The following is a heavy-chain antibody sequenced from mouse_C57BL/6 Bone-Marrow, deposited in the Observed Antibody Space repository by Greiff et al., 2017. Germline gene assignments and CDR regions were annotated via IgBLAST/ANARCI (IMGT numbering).Heavy chain of an antibody. V-gene: IGHV1-55*01. CDR1: GYTFTSYW. J-gene: IGHJ4*01. Sequence: QVQLQQPGAELVKPGASVKMSCKASGYTFTSYWITWVKQRPGQGLEWIGVIYPGSGSTNYNEKFKSKATLTVDTSSSTAYMQLSSLTSEDSAVYYCAREGFYDYDAMDYWGQGTSVTVSS. D-gene: IGHD2-3*01. CDR2: IYPGSGST. CDR3: AREGFYDYDAMDY.